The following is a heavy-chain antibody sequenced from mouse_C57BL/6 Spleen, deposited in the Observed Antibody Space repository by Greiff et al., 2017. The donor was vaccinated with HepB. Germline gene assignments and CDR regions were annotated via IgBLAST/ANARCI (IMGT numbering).Heavy chain of an antibody. CDR1: GFNIKDYY. J-gene: IGHJ3*01. Sequence: EVQLQQSGAELVRPGASVKLSCTASGFNIKDYYMHWVKQRPEQGLEWIGRIDPEDGDTEYAPKFQGKATMTADTSSNTSYLQLSSLTSEDTAVYYCTMVTREIAYWGQGTLVTVSA. D-gene: IGHD2-2*01. CDR2: IDPEDGDT. V-gene: IGHV14-1*01. CDR3: TMVTREIAY.